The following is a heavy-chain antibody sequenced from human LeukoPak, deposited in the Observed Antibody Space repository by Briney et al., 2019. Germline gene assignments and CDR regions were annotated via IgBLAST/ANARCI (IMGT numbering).Heavy chain of an antibody. Sequence: GGSLRLSCAASGFTFSSYSMNWVRQAPGKGLEWVSSISSSSSYIYYADSVKGRFTISRDNAKNSLYLQMNSLRAEDTAVYYCARNYYDSSGYDYAFDYWGQETLVTVSS. CDR3: ARNYYDSSGYDYAFDY. CDR1: GFTFSSYS. J-gene: IGHJ4*02. D-gene: IGHD3-22*01. V-gene: IGHV3-21*04. CDR2: ISSSSSYI.